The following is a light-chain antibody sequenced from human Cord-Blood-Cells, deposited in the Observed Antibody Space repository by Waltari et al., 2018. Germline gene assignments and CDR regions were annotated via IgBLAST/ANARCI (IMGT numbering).Light chain of an antibody. V-gene: IGLV1-47*01. CDR3: AAWDDSLSGYV. Sequence: QSVLTQPPSASGTAGQRVTISCSGTSPSTGSNYVDWYHTPPGTAPKLLTYRNNQRPSGVPDRFSGSKSGTSASLAISGLRSEDEADYYCAAWDDSLSGYVFGTGTKVTVL. J-gene: IGLJ1*01. CDR1: SPSTGSNY. CDR2: RNN.